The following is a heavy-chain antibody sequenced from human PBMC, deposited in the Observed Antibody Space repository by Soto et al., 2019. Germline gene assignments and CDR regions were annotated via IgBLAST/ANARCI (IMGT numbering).Heavy chain of an antibody. V-gene: IGHV4-34*01. Sequence: QVQLQQWGAGLLKPSETLSLTCAVYGGSFNPYSWGGIRQPPGKGLEWIGDINHSGSTSYNPSLKSRVTISVDTSKYQFSLRLRSVTAADTAVYYCARGYSVEGDYYFDYWGQGTLVTVSA. CDR2: INHSGST. D-gene: IGHD2-15*01. J-gene: IGHJ4*02. CDR3: ARGYSVEGDYYFDY. CDR1: GGSFNPYS.